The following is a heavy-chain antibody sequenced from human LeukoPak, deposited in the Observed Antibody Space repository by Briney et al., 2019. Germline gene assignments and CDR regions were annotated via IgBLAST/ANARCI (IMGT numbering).Heavy chain of an antibody. V-gene: IGHV3-74*01. J-gene: IGHJ4*02. D-gene: IGHD1-14*01. CDR2: INSDGSST. CDR1: GFTFSSYW. CDR3: ARAGQFDYFDY. Sequence: GGSLRLSCAASGFTFSSYWMHWVRQAPGKGLVWVSRINSDGSSTSYADSVKGRFTISGDNAKNTLYLQMNSLRAEDTAVYYCARAGQFDYFDYWGQGTLVTVSS.